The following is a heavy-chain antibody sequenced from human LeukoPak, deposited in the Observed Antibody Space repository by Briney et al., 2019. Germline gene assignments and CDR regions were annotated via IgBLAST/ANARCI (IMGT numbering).Heavy chain of an antibody. J-gene: IGHJ4*02. Sequence: GGSLRLSCAASGFTFSSYWMHWVRQAPGKGLMWVSRINSDGRSTNYADSVKGRFSISRDNAENTLYLQMNSLRVEDTAVYYCVRGADTGYSSDSWGQGTLVTVSS. CDR2: INSDGRST. CDR3: VRGADTGYSSDS. V-gene: IGHV3-74*01. CDR1: GFTFSSYW. D-gene: IGHD3-9*01.